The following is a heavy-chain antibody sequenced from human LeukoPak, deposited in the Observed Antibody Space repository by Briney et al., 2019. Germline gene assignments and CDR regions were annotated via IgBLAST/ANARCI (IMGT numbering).Heavy chain of an antibody. CDR3: AREIVDSSGYYPGDP. CDR1: GYTFTGYY. CDR2: ISAYNGNT. V-gene: IGHV1-18*04. Sequence: ASVKVSCKASGYTFTGYYMHWVRQAPGQGLEWMGWISAYNGNTNYAQKLQGRVTMTTDTSTSTAYMELRSLRSDDTAVYYCAREIVDSSGYYPGDPWGQGTLVTVSS. J-gene: IGHJ5*02. D-gene: IGHD3-22*01.